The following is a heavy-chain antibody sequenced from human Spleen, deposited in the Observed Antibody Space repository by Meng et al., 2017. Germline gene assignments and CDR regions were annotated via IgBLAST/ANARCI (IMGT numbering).Heavy chain of an antibody. V-gene: IGHV4-34*01. CDR1: GWSFSGYY. CDR2: IYHSGTT. CDR3: ARGAYYDILTGYHSYVYFFDY. Sequence: GSLRLSCAVYGWSFSGYYWSWIRQPPGKGLEWIGSIYHSGTTYYNPSLKSRVTISVDTSKNQFSLNLNSMTAADTAVYYFARGAYYDILTGYHSYVYFFDYWGQGTLVTVSS. D-gene: IGHD3-9*01. J-gene: IGHJ4*02.